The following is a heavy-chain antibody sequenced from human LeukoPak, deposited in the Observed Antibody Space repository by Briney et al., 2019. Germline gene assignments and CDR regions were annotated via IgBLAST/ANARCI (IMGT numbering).Heavy chain of an antibody. CDR2: IKQDGSEK. CDR3: VQLSVRYY. Sequence: PGGSLRLSCAASGFTFSSSWMSWVRQAPGKGLEWVANIKQDGSEKNYVDSVKGRFTISRDNAKNTLYLQMNSLRAEDTAVYYCVQLSVRYYWGQGTLVTVSS. D-gene: IGHD5-18*01. CDR1: GFTFSSSW. J-gene: IGHJ4*02. V-gene: IGHV3-7*01.